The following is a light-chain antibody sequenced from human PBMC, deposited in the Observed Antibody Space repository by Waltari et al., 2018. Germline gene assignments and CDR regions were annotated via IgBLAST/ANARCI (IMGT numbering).Light chain of an antibody. CDR2: DAS. CDR3: QQGNDFPLT. V-gene: IGKV1-12*01. Sequence: DIQMTQSPSSGSASVGHRVTITCRASQDISRWLGWYQQKPGKAPKFLIYDASTLQSGVPSRFSGSGSGREFTLTISSLQPEDFSTYYCQQGNDFPLTFGGGTKVEMK. J-gene: IGKJ4*01. CDR1: QDISRW.